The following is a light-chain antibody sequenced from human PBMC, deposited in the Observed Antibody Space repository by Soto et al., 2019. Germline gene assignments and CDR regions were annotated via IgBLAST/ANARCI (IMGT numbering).Light chain of an antibody. V-gene: IGKV1-27*01. CDR2: AAS. Sequence: DIQMTQSPSSLSAAVGDRVTITCRASQGISNYLSWYQQKPGKVPRLLIFAASTLQSGVPSRFSGSGSGTDFTLTISSLQPEDVATYFCQKYNSDPYTFGQGTKLEI. CDR3: QKYNSDPYT. CDR1: QGISNY. J-gene: IGKJ2*01.